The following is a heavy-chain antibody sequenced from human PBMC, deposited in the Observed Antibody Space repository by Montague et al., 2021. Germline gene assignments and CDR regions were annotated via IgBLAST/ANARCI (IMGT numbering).Heavy chain of an antibody. CDR2: VSHGGRT. CDR1: RSLINSDYY. J-gene: IGHJ6*03. CDR3: ARERDRYYYMDI. V-gene: IGHV4-38-2*02. Sequence: SETLSLTCTVSRSLINSDYYCGWIRQPPGKGLEWMVSVSHGGRTYYNPSLKSRVTISVDTSNNHFSLTLSSVTAADTAMYYCARERDRYYYMDIWGKGTTITVS.